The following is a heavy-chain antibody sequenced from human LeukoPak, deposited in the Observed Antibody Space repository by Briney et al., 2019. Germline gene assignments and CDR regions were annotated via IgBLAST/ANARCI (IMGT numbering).Heavy chain of an antibody. Sequence: SETLSLTCTVSGGSISSSSYYWGWIRQPPGKGLEWIGSIYYSGSTYYNPSLKSRVTISVDTSKNQFSLKLSSVTAADTAMYFCARPSSGWYSAFEYWGQGPQVTVSS. CDR2: IYYSGST. CDR3: ARPSSGWYSAFEY. D-gene: IGHD6-19*01. J-gene: IGHJ4*02. V-gene: IGHV4-39*01. CDR1: GGSISSSSYY.